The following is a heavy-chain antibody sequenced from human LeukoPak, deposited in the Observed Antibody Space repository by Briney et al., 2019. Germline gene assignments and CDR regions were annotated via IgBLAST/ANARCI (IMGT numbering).Heavy chain of an antibody. J-gene: IGHJ6*03. CDR2: IYYSGST. CDR1: GGSISSSSFY. D-gene: IGHD6-19*01. V-gene: IGHV4-39*02. CDR3: ARDWFLYSSGVGLRSYYYMDV. Sequence: PSETLSLTCTVSGGSISSSSFYWGWIRQPPGKGLEWIGTIYYSGSTYYNPSLKSRVTISVDTSKNQFSLKLSSVTAADTAVYYCARDWFLYSSGVGLRSYYYMDVWGKGTTVTVSS.